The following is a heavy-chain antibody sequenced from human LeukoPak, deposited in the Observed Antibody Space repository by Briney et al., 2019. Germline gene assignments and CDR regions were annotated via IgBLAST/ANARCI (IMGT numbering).Heavy chain of an antibody. Sequence: QPGGSLRLSCAAPGFTFSSYWMHWVRQAPGKGLVWVSRINNDGSSTIYADSVKGRFTMSRDNAKNTLYLQMNSLRAEDTAVYYCARGGFNHAFDVWGQGTMVTVSS. J-gene: IGHJ3*01. CDR1: GFTFSSYW. CDR3: ARGGFNHAFDV. V-gene: IGHV3-74*01. CDR2: INNDGSST.